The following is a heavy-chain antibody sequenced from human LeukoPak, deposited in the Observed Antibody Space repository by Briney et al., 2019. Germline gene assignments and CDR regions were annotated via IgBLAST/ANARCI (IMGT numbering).Heavy chain of an antibody. CDR1: GGSISSYY. CDR2: IYYSGST. Sequence: SETLSLTCTVSGGSISSYYWSWIRQPPGKGLEWIGYIYYSGSTNYNPSLKSRVTISVDTSKNQFSLKLSSVTAADTAVYYCARHGRFLEWLVDYWGQGTLVTVSS. V-gene: IGHV4-59*08. D-gene: IGHD3-3*01. J-gene: IGHJ4*02. CDR3: ARHGRFLEWLVDY.